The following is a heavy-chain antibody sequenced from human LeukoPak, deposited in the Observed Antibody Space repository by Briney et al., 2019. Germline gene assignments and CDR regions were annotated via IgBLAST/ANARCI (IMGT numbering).Heavy chain of an antibody. CDR1: GFTFGDYA. J-gene: IGHJ6*03. Sequence: GGSLRLSCTASGFTFGDYAMSWVRQAPGKGLEGVGFIRSKAYGGTTEHAASVKGRFTISRDDSKSIAYLQMNSLKTEDTAVYYCTRAKYYYDSSGYYWYYYYYMDVWGKGTTVTVSS. V-gene: IGHV3-49*04. D-gene: IGHD3-22*01. CDR2: IRSKAYGGTT. CDR3: TRAKYYYDSSGYYWYYYYYMDV.